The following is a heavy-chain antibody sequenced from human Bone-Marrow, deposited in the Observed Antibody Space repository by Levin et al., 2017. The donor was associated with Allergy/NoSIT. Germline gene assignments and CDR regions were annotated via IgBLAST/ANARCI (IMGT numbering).Heavy chain of an antibody. D-gene: IGHD6-19*01. CDR3: ARDRLGSGWHDEGFLADY. CDR1: GGSISSSSYY. CDR2: IYYSGST. Sequence: ASETLSLTCTVSGGSISSSSYYWGWIRQPPGKGLEWIGSIYYSGSTYYNPSLKSRVTISVDTSKNQFSLKLSSVTAADTAVYYCARDRLGSGWHDEGFLADYWGQGTLVTVSS. V-gene: IGHV4-39*07. J-gene: IGHJ4*02.